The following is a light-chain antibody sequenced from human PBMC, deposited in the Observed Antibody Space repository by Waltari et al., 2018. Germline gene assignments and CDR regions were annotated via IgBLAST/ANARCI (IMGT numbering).Light chain of an antibody. J-gene: IGKJ2*01. CDR3: QQYFSYPRT. Sequence: DIVMTQSPDSLAGSLGERATINCKSSQTVLYNSNNKSQLAWFQQKPGQPPKLLISWGSTRESGVPDRFSGSGSGTAFTLTISNLQAEDEAVYYCQQYFSYPRTFGLGTKVEI. CDR2: WGS. V-gene: IGKV4-1*01. CDR1: QTVLYNSNNKSQ.